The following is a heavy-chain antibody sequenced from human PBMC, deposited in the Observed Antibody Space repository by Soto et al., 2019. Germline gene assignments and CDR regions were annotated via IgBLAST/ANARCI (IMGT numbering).Heavy chain of an antibody. Sequence: QVQLVQSGAEVKKPGSSVKVSCKASGGTVSSYTISWVRQAPGQGLEWMGRIIPILGIANYAQKFQGRVTITADKSTSTAYMELSSLRSEDTAVYYCASLEGYDSLPFDYWGQGTLVTVSS. D-gene: IGHD5-12*01. CDR1: GGTVSSYT. V-gene: IGHV1-69*02. CDR3: ASLEGYDSLPFDY. J-gene: IGHJ4*02. CDR2: IIPILGIA.